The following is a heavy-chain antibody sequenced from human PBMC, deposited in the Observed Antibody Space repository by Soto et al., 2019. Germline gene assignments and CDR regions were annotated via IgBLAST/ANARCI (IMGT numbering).Heavy chain of an antibody. V-gene: IGHV4-59*08. CDR1: GGSISSYY. CDR2: IYYSGST. CDR3: ARAVVVVAAMVDWFDP. J-gene: IGHJ5*02. Sequence: SETLSLTCTVSGGSISSYYWSWIRQPPGKGLEWIGYIYYSGSTNYNPSLKSRVTISVDTSKNQFSLKLSSVTAADTAVYYCARAVVVVAAMVDWFDPWGQGTLVTVSS. D-gene: IGHD2-15*01.